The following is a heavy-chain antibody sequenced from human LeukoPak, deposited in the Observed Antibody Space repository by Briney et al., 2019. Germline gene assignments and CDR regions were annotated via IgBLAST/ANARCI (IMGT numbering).Heavy chain of an antibody. CDR2: IYYSGST. Sequence: SQTLSLTCTVSGGSISSGGYYWSWIRQHPGKGLEWIGYIYYSGSTYYNPSLKSRVTISVDTSKNQFSLKLSSVTAADTAVYYCARSYYYDSSGYYYELDWYFDLWGRGTLSLSPQ. CDR3: ARSYYYDSSGYYYELDWYFDL. CDR1: GGSISSGGYY. J-gene: IGHJ2*01. V-gene: IGHV4-31*03. D-gene: IGHD3-22*01.